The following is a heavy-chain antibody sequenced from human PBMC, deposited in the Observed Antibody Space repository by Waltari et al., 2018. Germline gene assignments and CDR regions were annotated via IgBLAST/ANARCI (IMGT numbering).Heavy chain of an antibody. CDR2: IKQDGSEK. D-gene: IGHD1-26*01. Sequence: EVQLVESGGGLVKPGGSLSRSCAASGLMSSNYWMTWVRQAPGKGLEWVANIKQDGSEKYYVDSLKGRFTISRDNAENSLFLQMNSLRAEDTAIYYCARDSGGFDYWGQGTLVTVSS. J-gene: IGHJ4*02. CDR3: ARDSGGFDY. CDR1: GLMSSNYW. V-gene: IGHV3-7*01.